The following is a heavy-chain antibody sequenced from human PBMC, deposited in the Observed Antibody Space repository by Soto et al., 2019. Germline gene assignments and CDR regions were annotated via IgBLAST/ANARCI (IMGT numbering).Heavy chain of an antibody. V-gene: IGHV4-30-2*05. CDR1: GGSISSGGYS. J-gene: IGHJ3*02. D-gene: IGHD3-9*01. Sequence: PSETLSLTCAVSGGSISSGGYSWSWIRQPPGKGLEWIGHIYYSGSTYYNSSLKSRVTISLDTSKNQFSLKLSSVTAADTAVYYCARVAGQYDILTGYYWRYAFDIWGQGTMVTV. CDR3: ARVAGQYDILTGYYWRYAFDI. CDR2: IYYSGST.